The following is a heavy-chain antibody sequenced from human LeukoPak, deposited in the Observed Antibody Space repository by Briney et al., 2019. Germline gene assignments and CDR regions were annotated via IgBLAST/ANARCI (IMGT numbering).Heavy chain of an antibody. Sequence: ASVNASCKASGYTFTSYDISWVRQAPGQGLEWMGWISAYNGNSNYAQKLQGRVTMTTDTSTSTAYMELRSLRSDDTAVYYCAREAAAAGTPHFDYWGQGTLVTVSS. D-gene: IGHD6-13*01. CDR3: AREAAAAGTPHFDY. V-gene: IGHV1-18*01. CDR2: ISAYNGNS. CDR1: GYTFTSYD. J-gene: IGHJ4*02.